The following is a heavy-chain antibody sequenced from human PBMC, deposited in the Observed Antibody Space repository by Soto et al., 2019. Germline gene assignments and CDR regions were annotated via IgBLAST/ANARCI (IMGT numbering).Heavy chain of an antibody. CDR1: GGSISSGGYS. V-gene: IGHV4-30-2*01. D-gene: IGHD3-22*01. Sequence: QLQLQESGSGLVKPSQTLSLTCAVSGGSISSGGYSWSWIRQPPGKGLEWIGYIYPSGSTYYNPSLKRRVTTAVDRSKNPFPLRLSSLTAAGTAVYYCASGAPVVNAYWGQGTLVTVSS. CDR3: ASGAPVVNAY. CDR2: IYPSGST. J-gene: IGHJ4*02.